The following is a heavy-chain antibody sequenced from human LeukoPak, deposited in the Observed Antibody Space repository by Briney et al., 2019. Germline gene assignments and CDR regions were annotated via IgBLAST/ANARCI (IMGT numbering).Heavy chain of an antibody. Sequence: GGSVRLSCTASGFTFSSFGMHWVRQAPGKGLEWVTAISSVGHTNKSADSVKGRFTISRDNSKNTLYLQMHSLKEDDTAVYYCAKEVGWFNAFDVWGQGTMVTVSS. CDR3: AKEVGWFNAFDV. V-gene: IGHV3-30*18. J-gene: IGHJ3*01. CDR2: ISSVGHTN. CDR1: GFTFSSFG. D-gene: IGHD3-10*01.